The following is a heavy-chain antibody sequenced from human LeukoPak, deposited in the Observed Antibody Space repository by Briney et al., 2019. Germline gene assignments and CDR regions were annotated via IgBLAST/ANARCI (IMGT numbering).Heavy chain of an antibody. CDR3: AKEHGYSYGYDIDY. J-gene: IGHJ4*02. D-gene: IGHD5-18*01. V-gene: IGHV3-23*01. Sequence: GGSLRLSCAASGFTFSSYAMSWVRQAPGKGLEWVSAISGSGGSTYYADSVKGRFTISRDNSKNTLYLQMNSLRAEDTAVHYCAKEHGYSYGYDIDYWGQGTLVTVSS. CDR1: GFTFSSYA. CDR2: ISGSGGST.